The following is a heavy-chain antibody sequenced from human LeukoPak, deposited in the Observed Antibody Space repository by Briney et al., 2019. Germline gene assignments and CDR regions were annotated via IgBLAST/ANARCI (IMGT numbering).Heavy chain of an antibody. Sequence: GGSLRLSCAASGFTFDDYAMHWVRQAPGKGLEWVSGISWNSGSIAYADSVKGRFTISRDNAKKSLYLQMNSLRAEDTALHYCAKGLYRSGWLSPDYWGQGTLVTVSS. CDR2: ISWNSGSI. V-gene: IGHV3-9*01. CDR3: AKGLYRSGWLSPDY. J-gene: IGHJ4*02. CDR1: GFTFDDYA. D-gene: IGHD6-19*01.